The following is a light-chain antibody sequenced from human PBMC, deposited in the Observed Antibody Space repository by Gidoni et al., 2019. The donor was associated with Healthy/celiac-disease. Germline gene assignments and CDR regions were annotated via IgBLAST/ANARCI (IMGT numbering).Light chain of an antibody. CDR1: QSVSSSY. CDR2: GAS. CDR3: QQYGSSPPIT. J-gene: IGKJ2*01. Sequence: EIVLTQPPGTLSLSPGERATLSCRASQSVSSSYLAWYQQKPGQAPRLLIYGASSRAPGIPDRFSGSGSGTDFTLTISRLGPEDFAVYYCQQYGSSPPITFGQGIKLEIK. V-gene: IGKV3-20*01.